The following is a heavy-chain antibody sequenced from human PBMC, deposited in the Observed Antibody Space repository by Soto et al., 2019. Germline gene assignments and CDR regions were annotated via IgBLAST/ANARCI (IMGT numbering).Heavy chain of an antibody. J-gene: IGHJ6*04. CDR3: ARWISTDCSTGVCAWHYYHAMAV. CDR2: INPKSGGL. V-gene: IGHV1-2*05. Sequence: QVHLAQSGSEVKKPGASVKVSCRDSGYTFSDYLIHWVRQPPGHALEWMGRINPKSGGLNSVQTFQGGITMTAVKAMITAYMDLRRLRHDEADVYYCARWISTDCSTGVCAWHYYHAMAVWGRGTTVAVSS. CDR1: GYTFSDYL. D-gene: IGHD2-8*01.